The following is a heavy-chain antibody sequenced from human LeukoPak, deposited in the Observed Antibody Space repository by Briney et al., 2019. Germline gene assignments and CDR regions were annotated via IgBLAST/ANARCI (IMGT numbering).Heavy chain of an antibody. V-gene: IGHV3-21*01. J-gene: IGHJ4*02. CDR1: GFTFNFYS. CDR3: ARGASRADY. CDR2: ISSSGSHL. Sequence: GGSLSLSCEASGFTFNFYSMDWVRQAPGKGLEWVSSISSSGSHLHYADSVKGRFTISRDNAKDSLFLQMNSLRAEDTAVYYCARGASRADYWGQGTLITVSS.